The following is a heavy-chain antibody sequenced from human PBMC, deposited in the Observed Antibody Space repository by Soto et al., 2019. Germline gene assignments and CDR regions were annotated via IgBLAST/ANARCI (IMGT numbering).Heavy chain of an antibody. D-gene: IGHD3-22*01. Sequence: PSETLSLTCTVSGGSISSSSYYWGWIRQPPGKGLEWIGSIYYSGSTNYNPSLKSRVTISVDTSKNQFSLKLTSVTVADTAVYYCARVGYYDSSGYYYFDYWGQGTLVTVSS. V-gene: IGHV4-39*07. CDR1: GGSISSSSYY. CDR2: IYYSGST. CDR3: ARVGYYDSSGYYYFDY. J-gene: IGHJ4*02.